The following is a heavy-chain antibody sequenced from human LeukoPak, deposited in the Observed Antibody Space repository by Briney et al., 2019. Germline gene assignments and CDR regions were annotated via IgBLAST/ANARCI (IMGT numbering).Heavy chain of an antibody. V-gene: IGHV3-23*01. CDR2: ISGSGGST. CDR1: GFTFSSYG. CDR3: AKDRPPYYYDSSGYFDY. D-gene: IGHD3-22*01. Sequence: GGTLRLSCAASGFTFSSYGMSWVRQAPGKGLEWVSAISGSGGSTYYADSVKGRFTISRDNSKNTLYLQMNSLRAEDTAVYYCAKDRPPYYYDSSGYFDYWGQGTLVTVSS. J-gene: IGHJ4*02.